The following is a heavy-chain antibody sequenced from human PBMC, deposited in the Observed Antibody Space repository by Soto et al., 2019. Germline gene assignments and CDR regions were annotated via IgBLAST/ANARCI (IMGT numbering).Heavy chain of an antibody. D-gene: IGHD3-10*01. J-gene: IGHJ6*02. CDR2: IIPIFGTA. CDR1: GGTFSSYA. V-gene: IGHV1-69*12. CDR3: ARDRSPSGGMDV. Sequence: QVQLVQSGAEVQKPGSSVKVSCKASGGTFSSYAISWVRQAPGQGVEWMGGIIPIFGTANYAQKFQGRVTITADESTSTAYMALTSLRSEDTAVYYCARDRSPSGGMDVWGQGTTVTVSS.